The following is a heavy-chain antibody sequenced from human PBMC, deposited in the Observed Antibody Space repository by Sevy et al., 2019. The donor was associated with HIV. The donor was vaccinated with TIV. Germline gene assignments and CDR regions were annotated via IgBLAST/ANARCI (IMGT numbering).Heavy chain of an antibody. D-gene: IGHD5-18*01. V-gene: IGHV3-66*01. CDR2: IHSDDTT. CDR1: GFTVNSNY. J-gene: IGHJ4*02. Sequence: GGSLRLSCAASGFTVNSNYMTWVRQAPGKGLEGVSVIHSDDTTYHADSVKDRFTISRDNFKNTLYLHMSRLSDEDTAVYYCARGKSGYGYALNYWGQGTLVTVSS. CDR3: ARGKSGYGYALNY.